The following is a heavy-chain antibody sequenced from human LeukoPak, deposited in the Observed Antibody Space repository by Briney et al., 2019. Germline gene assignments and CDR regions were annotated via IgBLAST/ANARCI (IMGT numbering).Heavy chain of an antibody. CDR2: IYYSGST. V-gene: IGHV4-39*01. CDR1: GGSISSSSYY. J-gene: IGHJ4*02. D-gene: IGHD3-22*01. Sequence: KPSETLSLTCTVSGGSISSSSYYWGWIRQPPGKGLEWIGSIYYSGSTYYNPSLNSRVTISVDTSKNQSTLKLSSVTAADTAAYYCARLPLLDYYDSSGYYRDYWGQGTLVTVSS. CDR3: ARLPLLDYYDSSGYYRDY.